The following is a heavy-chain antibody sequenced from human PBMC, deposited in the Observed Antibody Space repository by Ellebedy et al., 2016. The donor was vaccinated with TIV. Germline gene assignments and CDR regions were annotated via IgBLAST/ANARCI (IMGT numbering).Heavy chain of an antibody. CDR1: GGSISRDC. J-gene: IGHJ6*02. Sequence: SETLSLTXTVSGGSISRDCWSWIRQSPGKGLEWIGYIYYSGSTDYNPSLKSRFSISVDTSKNHFSLIVTSVTAADTAVYFCAGGTHYYYGWDVWGQGTTVIVS. V-gene: IGHV4-59*01. CDR3: AGGTHYYYGWDV. CDR2: IYYSGST.